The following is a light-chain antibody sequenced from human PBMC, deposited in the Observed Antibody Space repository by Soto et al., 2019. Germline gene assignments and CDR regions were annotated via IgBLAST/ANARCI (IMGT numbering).Light chain of an antibody. CDR1: QSVRNSY. CDR2: GAS. Sequence: EILLTQSPGTLSLSPGERATLSCRASQSVRNSYLAWYQQKPGQAPRLLIYGASGSATGIPDRLSGSGSWTAFTLTISRLEPEYLAVYYCQQYGSSPYTFGQGTKLEI. CDR3: QQYGSSPYT. J-gene: IGKJ2*01. V-gene: IGKV3-20*01.